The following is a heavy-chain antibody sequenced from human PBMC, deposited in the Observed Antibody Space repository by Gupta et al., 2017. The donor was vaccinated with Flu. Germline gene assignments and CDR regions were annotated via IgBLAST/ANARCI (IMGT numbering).Heavy chain of an antibody. CDR2: ISGSGGST. Sequence: FVNYAMSWVRQAPGKGLELVSSISGSGGSTSYADSVQGRFTISRDNSKKTLYLQFQRLRVEDTAIYYCAKEGIAARPFDYWGQGTLVTVSS. CDR1: FVNYA. D-gene: IGHD6-6*01. V-gene: IGHV3-23*01. CDR3: AKEGIAARPFDY. J-gene: IGHJ4*02.